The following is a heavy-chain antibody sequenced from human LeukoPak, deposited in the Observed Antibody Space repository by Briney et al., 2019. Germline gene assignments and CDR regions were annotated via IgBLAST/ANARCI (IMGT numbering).Heavy chain of an antibody. V-gene: IGHV1-18*01. CDR1: GYTFTSYG. J-gene: IGHJ4*02. CDR2: ISAYNGNT. D-gene: IGHD6-19*01. Sequence: ASVTVSCKASGYTFTSYGMSWVRQAPGQGLEWMGWISAYNGNTNYAQKLQGRVTMTTDTSTSTAYMELRSLRSDDTAVYYCARGRSVSSGWSYPYWGQGTLVTVSS. CDR3: ARGRSVSSGWSYPY.